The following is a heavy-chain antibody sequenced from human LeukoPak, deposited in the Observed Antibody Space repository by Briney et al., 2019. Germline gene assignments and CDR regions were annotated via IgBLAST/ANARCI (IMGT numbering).Heavy chain of an antibody. J-gene: IGHJ6*02. D-gene: IGHD3-9*01. CDR3: TRDLLDYDVSTGLHHYYMNV. Sequence: GGSLRLSCAASGFTFSSYWMQWVRQDPRKGLVWVSRISGDGTNINYADSVRGRFTISRDNAKNTVYLQMNTLRVEDTAVYYCTRDLLDYDVSTGLHHYYMNVWGQGTTVTVSS. V-gene: IGHV3-74*01. CDR1: GFTFSSYW. CDR2: ISGDGTNI.